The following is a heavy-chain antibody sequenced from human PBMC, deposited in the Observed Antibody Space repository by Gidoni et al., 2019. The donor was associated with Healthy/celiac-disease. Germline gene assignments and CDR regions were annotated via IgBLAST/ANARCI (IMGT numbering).Heavy chain of an antibody. CDR2: INHSGST. Sequence: QVQLQQWGAGRLKPSETLSLNCAVYGGSFSGYYWSWIRQPPGKGLEWIGEINHSGSTNYNPSLKSRVTISVDTSKNQFSLKLSSVTAADTAVYYCARFPTYFGGDCYVDCGQGTLVTVSS. CDR3: ARFPTYFGGDCYVD. D-gene: IGHD2-21*02. V-gene: IGHV4-34*01. J-gene: IGHJ4*02. CDR1: GGSFSGYY.